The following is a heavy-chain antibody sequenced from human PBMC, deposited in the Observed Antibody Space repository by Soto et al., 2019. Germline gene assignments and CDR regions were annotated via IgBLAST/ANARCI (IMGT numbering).Heavy chain of an antibody. V-gene: IGHV3-21*01. J-gene: IGHJ4*02. D-gene: IGHD3-22*01. CDR3: AKAPEYYYDSSGYYPFDY. CDR1: GFTFSSYS. Sequence: GGSLRLSCAASGFTFSSYSMNWVRQAPGKGLEWVSSISSSSSYIYYADSVKGRFAISRDNAKNSLYLQMNSLRAEDTAVYYCAKAPEYYYDSSGYYPFDYWGQGTLVTVSS. CDR2: ISSSSSYI.